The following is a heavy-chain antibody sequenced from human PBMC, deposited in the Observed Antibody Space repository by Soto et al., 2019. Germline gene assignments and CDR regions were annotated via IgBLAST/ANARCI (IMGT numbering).Heavy chain of an antibody. J-gene: IGHJ6*02. CDR2: AYYSGST. CDR1: GESVSTKK. D-gene: IGHD4-4*01. CDR3: ARGTDYTQIASAHYGMDV. V-gene: IGHV4-59*02. Sequence: ETLSVKRDVSGESVSTKKKSWIRQPPGKGLEWIGHAYYSGSTNYDPSLKSRVTISVDMSKNQVSLRLTSVTAADTAVYYCARGTDYTQIASAHYGMDVWGQGTSVPVSS.